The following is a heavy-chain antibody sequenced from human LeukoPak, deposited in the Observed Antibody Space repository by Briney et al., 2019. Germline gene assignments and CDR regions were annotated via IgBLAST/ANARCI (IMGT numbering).Heavy chain of an antibody. Sequence: GGSLRLSCAASGFTFSSTSMSWVRQAPGKGLEWVAVTVGGGDGTYYADSVKGRFTISRDNSKNTLYLQMNSLRAEDTAVYYCARGGDSPDAFDIWGQGTMVTVSS. V-gene: IGHV3-23*01. CDR1: GFTFSSTS. CDR2: TVGGGDGT. D-gene: IGHD6-13*01. J-gene: IGHJ3*02. CDR3: ARGGDSPDAFDI.